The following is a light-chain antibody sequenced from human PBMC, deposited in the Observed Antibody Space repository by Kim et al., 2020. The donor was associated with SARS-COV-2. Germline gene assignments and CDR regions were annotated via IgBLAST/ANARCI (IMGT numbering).Light chain of an antibody. V-gene: IGKV1-5*03. J-gene: IGKJ1*01. CDR2: KAS. CDR1: QSISSW. Sequence: DIQMTQSPSTLSASVGDRVTITCRASQSISSWLAWYQQKPGKAPKLLIYKASNLESGVPSRFGGSGSGTDFTLTISSLQPDDFATYYCQQYNSYSRTFGQGTKVDIK. CDR3: QQYNSYSRT.